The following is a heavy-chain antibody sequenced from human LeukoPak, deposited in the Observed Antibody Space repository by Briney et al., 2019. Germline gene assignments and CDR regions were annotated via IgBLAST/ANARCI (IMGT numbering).Heavy chain of an antibody. D-gene: IGHD2-15*01. Sequence: PGGSLRLSCAASGFTFSSYEMNRVRQAPGKGLEWVSYISSSGSTIYYADSVKGRFTISRDNAKNSLYLQMNSPRAEDTAVYYCAIEVAGDAFDIWGQGTMVTVSS. CDR3: AIEVAGDAFDI. CDR1: GFTFSSYE. J-gene: IGHJ3*02. CDR2: ISSSGSTI. V-gene: IGHV3-48*03.